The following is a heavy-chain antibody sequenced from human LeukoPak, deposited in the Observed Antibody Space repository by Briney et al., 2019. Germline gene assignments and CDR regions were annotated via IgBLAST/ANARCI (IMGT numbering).Heavy chain of an antibody. Sequence: GSLRLSCAASGFTFRSYEMHWIRQPPGKGLEWIGSIYYSGSTYYNPSLKSRVTISVDTSKNQFSLKLSSVTAADTAVYYCARFGDYVGSYFDYWGQGTLVTVSS. CDR2: IYYSGST. CDR1: GFTFRSYE. CDR3: ARFGDYVGSYFDY. D-gene: IGHD4-17*01. J-gene: IGHJ4*02. V-gene: IGHV4-38-2*01.